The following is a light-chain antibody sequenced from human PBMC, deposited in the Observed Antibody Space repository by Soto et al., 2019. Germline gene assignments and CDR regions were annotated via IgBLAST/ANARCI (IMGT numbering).Light chain of an antibody. CDR2: DVS. V-gene: IGLV2-14*03. CDR3: SSCSSSSTI. J-gene: IGLJ2*01. CDR1: SSDVGSYNY. Sequence: QSALTQPASVSGSPGQSITISCTGTSSDVGSYNYVSWYQQHPGRAPQLIIYDVSYWPSGVSDRFSGSKSGNTASLTISGLQAADEADYYCSSCSSSSTIFGGGTKLTVL.